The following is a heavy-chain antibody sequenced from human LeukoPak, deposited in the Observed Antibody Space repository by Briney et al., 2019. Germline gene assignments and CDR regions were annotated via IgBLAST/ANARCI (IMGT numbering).Heavy chain of an antibody. CDR2: LTGSGSST. D-gene: IGHD6-19*01. V-gene: IGHV3-23*01. CDR3: AKSTGYAVAGQGY. J-gene: IGHJ4*02. Sequence: GGSLRLSCAASGLTVSSKYMSWVRQAPGKGLEWVSGLTGSGSSTYYADSVKGRFTISRDNSKNTLYLQMNSLRAEDTAVYYCAKSTGYAVAGQGYWGQGTLVTVSS. CDR1: GLTVSSKY.